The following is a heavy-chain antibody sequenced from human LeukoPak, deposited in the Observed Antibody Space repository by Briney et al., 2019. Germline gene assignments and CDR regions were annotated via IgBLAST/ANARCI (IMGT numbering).Heavy chain of an antibody. J-gene: IGHJ4*02. CDR3: ARAAHYYGSGSYYNNFDY. CDR2: INHSGST. Sequence: SETLSLICAVYGGSFSGYYWSWIRQPPGKGLEWIGEINHSGSTNYNPSLKSRVTISVDTSKNQFSLKLSSVTAADTAVYYCARAAHYYGSGSYYNNFDYWGQGTLVTVSS. D-gene: IGHD3-10*01. V-gene: IGHV4-34*01. CDR1: GGSFSGYY.